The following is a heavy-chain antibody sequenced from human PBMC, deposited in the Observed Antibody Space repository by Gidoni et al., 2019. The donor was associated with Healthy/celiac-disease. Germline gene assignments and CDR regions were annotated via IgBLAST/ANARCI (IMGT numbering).Heavy chain of an antibody. Sequence: QVQLVESGGGVVQPGRSLRLSCAASGFTFSSYAMHWVRQAPGKGLEWVAVISYDGSNKYYADAVNGRFTISRDNSKNTLYLQMNSLRAEDTAVDYCARALGGGSGHDAFDIWGQGTMVTVSS. CDR3: ARALGGGSGHDAFDI. CDR2: ISYDGSNK. J-gene: IGHJ3*02. D-gene: IGHD3-16*01. V-gene: IGHV3-30*04. CDR1: GFTFSSYA.